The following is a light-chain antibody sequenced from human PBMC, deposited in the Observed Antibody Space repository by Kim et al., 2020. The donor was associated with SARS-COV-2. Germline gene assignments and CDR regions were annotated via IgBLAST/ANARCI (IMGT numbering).Light chain of an antibody. CDR3: QQRSNWYT. J-gene: IGKJ2*01. V-gene: IGKV3-11*01. Sequence: PGESATLSCRASQSIGSSLAWYQHKPGQAPRLLIYDAFNRATGIPARFSGIGSGTDFTLTISSLEPEDFAVYYCQQRSNWYTFGQATKLEI. CDR1: QSIGSS. CDR2: DAF.